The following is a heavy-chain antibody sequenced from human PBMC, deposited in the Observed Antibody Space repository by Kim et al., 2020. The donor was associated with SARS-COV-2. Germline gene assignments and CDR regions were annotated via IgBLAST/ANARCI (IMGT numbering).Heavy chain of an antibody. Sequence: ASVKVSCKASGYTFTSDDISWVRQAPGQGLEWMGWISAYSGNTKYAQKLQGRVTMTTDTSTSTAYMELRSLTSDDTAVYYCARERGRGSGWYGLDYWGQGTLVTVSS. CDR3: ARERGRGSGWYGLDY. CDR1: GYTFTSDD. CDR2: ISAYSGNT. J-gene: IGHJ4*02. D-gene: IGHD6-19*01. V-gene: IGHV1-18*04.